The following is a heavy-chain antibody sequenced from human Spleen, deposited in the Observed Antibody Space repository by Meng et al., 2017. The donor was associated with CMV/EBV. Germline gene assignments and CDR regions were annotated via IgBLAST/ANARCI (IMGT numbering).Heavy chain of an antibody. CDR3: ARGLGNNWFDP. V-gene: IGHV4-30-4*08. D-gene: IGHD3-10*01. J-gene: IGHJ5*02. Sequence: CTFSGGSISSADYYWSWILQPPGKGLEWIGYLFYSGRTYYNPFFKSRLTISIDTSKNHFSLMLSSVTAADTAMYYCARGLGNNWFDPWGQGTLVTVSS. CDR2: LFYSGRT. CDR1: GGSISSADYY.